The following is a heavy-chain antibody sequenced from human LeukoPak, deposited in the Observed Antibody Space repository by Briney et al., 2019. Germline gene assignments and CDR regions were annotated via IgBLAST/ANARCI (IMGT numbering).Heavy chain of an antibody. Sequence: GGSLRLSCAASGFAFNTYAMSWVRQTPGTGLVWVSHISGSGDDTDYADSVKGRFTISRDNSKNTLNLQMNSLRAEDTAVYYCAKVNSGWYYFDYWGQGTLVTVSS. D-gene: IGHD6-19*01. CDR1: GFAFNTYA. V-gene: IGHV3-23*01. CDR3: AKVNSGWYYFDY. J-gene: IGHJ4*02. CDR2: ISGSGDDT.